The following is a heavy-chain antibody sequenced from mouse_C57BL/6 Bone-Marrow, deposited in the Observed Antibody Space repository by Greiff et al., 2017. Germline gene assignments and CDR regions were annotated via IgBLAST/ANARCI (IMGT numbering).Heavy chain of an antibody. V-gene: IGHV1-55*01. Sequence: QVQLQQPGAELVKPGASVKMSCKASGYTFTSYWITWVKQRPGQGLEWIGDIYPGSGSTNYNEKFKGKAKLTAVTSASTAYMGLSSLTNEESAVYYCTRDGPSLYAMDYWGQGTSVTVSS. J-gene: IGHJ4*01. CDR1: GYTFTSYW. CDR3: TRDGPSLYAMDY. D-gene: IGHD2-3*01. CDR2: IYPGSGST.